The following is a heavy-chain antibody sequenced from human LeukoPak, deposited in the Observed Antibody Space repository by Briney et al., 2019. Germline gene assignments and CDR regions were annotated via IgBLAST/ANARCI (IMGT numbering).Heavy chain of an antibody. CDR1: GCTFTGYY. J-gene: IGHJ4*02. CDR2: INPNSGGT. Sequence: GASVKVSCKASGCTFTGYYMHWVRQAPGQGLEWMGRINPNSGGTNYAQKFQGRVTMTRDTSISTAYMELSRRRSDDTAVYYCARVPTTGPRYSSSWYRIYFDYWGQGTLVTVSS. V-gene: IGHV1-2*06. CDR3: ARVPTTGPRYSSSWYRIYFDY. D-gene: IGHD6-13*01.